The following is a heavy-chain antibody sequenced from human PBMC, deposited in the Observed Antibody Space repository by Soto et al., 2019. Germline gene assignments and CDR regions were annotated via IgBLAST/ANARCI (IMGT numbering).Heavy chain of an antibody. Sequence: QITLKESGPTLVKPTQTLTLTCTFSGFSLSTSGVGVGWIRQPPGKALEWLAVIYWDDYKHYSPSLKSRLTIPKDTSTNQVVLTMTNMDPVDTATYYCAHKGYGDYPLDYWGQGTLLTVSS. CDR1: GFSLSTSGVG. D-gene: IGHD4-17*01. J-gene: IGHJ4*02. V-gene: IGHV2-5*02. CDR3: AHKGYGDYPLDY. CDR2: IYWDDYK.